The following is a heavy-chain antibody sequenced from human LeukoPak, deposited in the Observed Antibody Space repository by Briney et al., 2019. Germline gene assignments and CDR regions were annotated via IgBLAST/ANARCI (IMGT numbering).Heavy chain of an antibody. Sequence: SETLSLTCAVYGGSLSGYYWSWIRQPPGKGLEWIGEINRSGSTNYNPSLKSRVTISVDTSKNQFSLKLSSVTAADTAVYYCARVRRDGYKSGCFDYWGQGTLVTVSS. CDR2: INRSGST. V-gene: IGHV4-34*01. CDR3: ARVRRDGYKSGCFDY. D-gene: IGHD5-12*01. CDR1: GGSLSGYY. J-gene: IGHJ4*02.